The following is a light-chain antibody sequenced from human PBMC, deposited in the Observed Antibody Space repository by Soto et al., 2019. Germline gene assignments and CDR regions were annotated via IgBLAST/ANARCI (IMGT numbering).Light chain of an antibody. V-gene: IGKV1-5*01. CDR3: QQYYSYWAT. J-gene: IGKJ1*01. Sequence: DIQMTQSPSTLSASVGDRVTITCRASQSISNWLAWYQQKQGKAPNLLIYDASSLESGVPSRFNGRGSGTECPLTISIRQPDGFATYYFQQYYSYWATFRQGTKVEIK. CDR1: QSISNW. CDR2: DAS.